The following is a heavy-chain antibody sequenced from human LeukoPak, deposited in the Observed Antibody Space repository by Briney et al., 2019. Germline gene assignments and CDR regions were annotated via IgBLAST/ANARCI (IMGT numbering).Heavy chain of an antibody. CDR1: GFNFGDYS. D-gene: IGHD3-3*01. Sequence: GGSLRLSCTASGFNFGDYSLSWFRQAPGVGLEWVAFIRREGYGGTTEYAVSVKGRFTISRDDSKSIAYLQMNSLKTEDTGVYYCTRDHDFWRGPLDVWGKGTTVTVSS. V-gene: IGHV3-49*03. CDR3: TRDHDFWRGPLDV. J-gene: IGHJ6*04. CDR2: IRREGYGGTT.